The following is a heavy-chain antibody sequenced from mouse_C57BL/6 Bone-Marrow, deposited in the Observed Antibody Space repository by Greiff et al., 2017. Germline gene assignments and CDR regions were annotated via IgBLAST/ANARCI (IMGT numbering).Heavy chain of an antibody. D-gene: IGHD2-3*01. CDR3: ARGLLRYFDV. V-gene: IGHV1-64*01. CDR1: GYTFTTYW. Sequence: QVQLQQPGAELVKPWASVKLSCKASGYTFTTYWMHWVKQRPGQGFEWIGTIRPKSGSTNYNEKFNSKATLTVDKSSSIAYMQLSSLTSEDSTVYYCARGLLRYFDVWGTGTTVTVSS. J-gene: IGHJ1*03. CDR2: IRPKSGST.